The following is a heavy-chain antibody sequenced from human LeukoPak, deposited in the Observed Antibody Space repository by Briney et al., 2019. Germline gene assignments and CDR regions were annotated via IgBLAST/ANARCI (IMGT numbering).Heavy chain of an antibody. J-gene: IGHJ4*02. D-gene: IGHD6-19*01. Sequence: SVKVSCKASGGTFSSYAISWVRQAPGQGLEWMGRIIPIFGTANYAQKFQGRVTITTDESTSTAYMELSSLRSEDTAVYYCARGNLKSSFRVNYWGQGTLVTVSS. CDR1: GGTFSSYA. CDR2: IIPIFGTA. CDR3: ARGNLKSSFRVNY. V-gene: IGHV1-69*05.